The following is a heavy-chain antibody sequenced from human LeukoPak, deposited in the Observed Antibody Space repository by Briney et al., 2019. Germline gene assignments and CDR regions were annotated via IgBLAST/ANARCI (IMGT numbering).Heavy chain of an antibody. V-gene: IGHV3-7*01. Sequence: PGGSLRLSCEASGFTFSTYWMTWVRQAPGKGLEWVAYIKQDGNEKYYVDSVKGRFTISRENAKNSLHLQMHSLRAEDTALYYCARSCTSTSCYYHYYMHVWGKGTT. J-gene: IGHJ6*03. CDR1: GFTFSTYW. CDR2: IKQDGNEK. D-gene: IGHD2-2*01. CDR3: ARSCTSTSCYYHYYMHV.